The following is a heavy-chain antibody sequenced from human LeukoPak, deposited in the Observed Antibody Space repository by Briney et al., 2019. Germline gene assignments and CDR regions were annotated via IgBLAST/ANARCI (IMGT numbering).Heavy chain of an antibody. Sequence: ASVTVSYKASGYTFTIYDINWVRQATGQGLEWMGWMNPISGNTGHAQKFQGRDTMTRDTSISTAYMELSSLRSEDTAVYYCARGPPIRGYRYGYDTGYYYSYSMDVWGKGTTVTISS. V-gene: IGHV1-8*01. J-gene: IGHJ6*03. D-gene: IGHD5-18*01. CDR3: ARGPPIRGYRYGYDTGYYYSYSMDV. CDR1: GYTFTIYD. CDR2: MNPISGNT.